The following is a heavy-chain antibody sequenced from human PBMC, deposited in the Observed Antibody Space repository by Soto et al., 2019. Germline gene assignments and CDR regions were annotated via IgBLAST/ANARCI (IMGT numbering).Heavy chain of an antibody. CDR1: GFTFSGYS. V-gene: IGHV3-48*02. CDR2: ISSAGTTI. D-gene: IGHD2-8*01. J-gene: IGHJ6*02. Sequence: AGGSLRLSCVVSGFTFSGYSMNWVRQTPGKGLEWLSYISSAGTTISYADSVKGRFTISRDNAKNSLYLQMNGLRDEDTAVYYCARDFDCADGVCYTGYYYYGLDVWGQGTTVTVSS. CDR3: ARDFDCADGVCYTGYYYYGLDV.